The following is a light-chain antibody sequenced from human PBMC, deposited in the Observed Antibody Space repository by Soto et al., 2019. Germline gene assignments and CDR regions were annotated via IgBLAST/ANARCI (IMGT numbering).Light chain of an antibody. CDR3: SSYEGSNKRV. J-gene: IGLJ1*01. Sequence: QSVLTQPPSASGSPGQSVTISCTGTSSDVGGYNYVSWYQQHPGKAPKLMIYEVTKRPSGVPDRFSGSKSGNTASLTVSGLQAEDEDDYYCSSYEGSNKRVFGTGTKVTVL. CDR2: EVT. CDR1: SSDVGGYNY. V-gene: IGLV2-8*01.